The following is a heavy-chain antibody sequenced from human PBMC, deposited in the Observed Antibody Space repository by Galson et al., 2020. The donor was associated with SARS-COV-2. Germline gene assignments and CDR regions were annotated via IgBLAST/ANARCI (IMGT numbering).Heavy chain of an antibody. V-gene: IGHV4-38-2*02. J-gene: IGHJ2*01. CDR2: VYPSSTT. Sequence: SETLSLTCTVAGYSVSTTNYWGWVRQPPGRGREWIARVYPSSTTYYNPSLKSRLTQSVDTSKNQFSLRLDSVTAADTALYYCARQGVNMIVLVTVPGWYFDLWGRGTLVTVSS. CDR1: GYSVSTTNY. D-gene: IGHD3-22*01. CDR3: ARQGVNMIVLVTVPGWYFDL.